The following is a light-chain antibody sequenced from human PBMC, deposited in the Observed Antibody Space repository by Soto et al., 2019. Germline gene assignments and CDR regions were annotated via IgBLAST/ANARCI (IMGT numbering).Light chain of an antibody. Sequence: EIVLTQSPGTLSLSPGERATLSCRASQSVSNRYLAWYQQKPGQAPRLLIYGASSRATGIPDRFSGSGSGTDFTLTISRLEPEDFAVYYCQQYDPSPRTFGQGTKVEIK. CDR2: GAS. CDR3: QQYDPSPRT. V-gene: IGKV3-20*01. CDR1: QSVSNRY. J-gene: IGKJ1*01.